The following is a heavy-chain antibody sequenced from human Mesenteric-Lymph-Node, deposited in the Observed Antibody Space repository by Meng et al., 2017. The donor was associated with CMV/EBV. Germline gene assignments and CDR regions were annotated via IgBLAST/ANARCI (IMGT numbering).Heavy chain of an antibody. J-gene: IGHJ4*02. CDR2: IYYSGST. D-gene: IGHD3-22*01. V-gene: IGHV4-61*01. CDR3: ARDIRNYYDSSGYPAYYFDY. CDR1: GGSVSSGSYY. Sequence: SETLSLTCTVSGGSVSSGSYYWSWIRQPPGKGLEWIGYIYYSGSTNYNPSLKSRVTISVDTSKNQFSLKLSSVTAADTAVYYCARDIRNYYDSSGYPAYYFDYWGQGTPVTVSS.